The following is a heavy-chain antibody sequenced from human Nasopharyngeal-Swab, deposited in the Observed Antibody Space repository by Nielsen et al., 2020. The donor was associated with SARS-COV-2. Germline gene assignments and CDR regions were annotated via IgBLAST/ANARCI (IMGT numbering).Heavy chain of an antibody. D-gene: IGHD2-2*01. CDR2: ISWNSGSI. Sequence: GGSLRLSCAASGFTFDDYAMHWVRQAPGKGLEWVSGISWNSGSIGYADSVKGRFTISRDNAKNSLYLQMNSLRAEDTALYYCAKQPAADYGMDVWGQGTMVTVSS. CDR3: AKQPAADYGMDV. CDR1: GFTFDDYA. J-gene: IGHJ6*02. V-gene: IGHV3-9*01.